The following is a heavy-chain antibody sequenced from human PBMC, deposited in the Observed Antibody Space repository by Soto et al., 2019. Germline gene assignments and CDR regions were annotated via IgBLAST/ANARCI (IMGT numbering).Heavy chain of an antibody. Sequence: QVQLGESGGGLVKPGGSLRLSCAGSGFTFRDYYMGWIRQAPGKGMEWGSYISSSGSTTYYAASVKGRFTISRDNAKNSLYLPMTRLRAEDTAIYYCVRAQYSNYVNYFDPGRQRTLVTVSS. CDR2: ISSSGSTT. J-gene: IGHJ5*02. V-gene: IGHV3-11*01. D-gene: IGHD4-4*01. CDR3: VRAQYSNYVNYFDP. CDR1: GFTFRDYY.